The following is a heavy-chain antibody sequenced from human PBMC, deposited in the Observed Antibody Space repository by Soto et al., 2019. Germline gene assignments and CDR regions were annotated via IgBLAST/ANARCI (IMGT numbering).Heavy chain of an antibody. J-gene: IGHJ5*02. CDR3: ARVGGINWFDP. CDR1: GGTISSTRW. D-gene: IGHD1-20*01. Sequence: SETLSLTCTVSGGTISSTRWWSWVRLSPGKGLEWIGEIYHLGRTNYNPSLKSRVTISVDTSKNQFSLKLSSVTAADTAVYYCARVGGINWFDPWGQGTLVTVSS. V-gene: IGHV4-4*02. CDR2: IYHLGRT.